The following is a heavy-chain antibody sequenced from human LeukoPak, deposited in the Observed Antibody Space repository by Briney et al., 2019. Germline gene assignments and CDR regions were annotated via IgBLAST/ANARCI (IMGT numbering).Heavy chain of an antibody. CDR1: GFTFSTYW. D-gene: IGHD3-10*01. CDR2: IKTDGSEK. Sequence: PGGSLRLSCVVSGFTFSTYWMSWVRQAPGKGLEWVANIKTDGSEKYYVDSVKGRFSISRDNAKNSLYLQMNSLRAEDTAVYYCARDWNGSGSPNDFWGQGTLVTVSS. CDR3: ARDWNGSGSPNDF. V-gene: IGHV3-7*01. J-gene: IGHJ4*02.